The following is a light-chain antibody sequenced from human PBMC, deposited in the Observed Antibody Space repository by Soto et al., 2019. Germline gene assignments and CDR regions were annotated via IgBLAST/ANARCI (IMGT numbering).Light chain of an antibody. Sequence: EIMMTQSPANVSVFPGERATLSCMASQSIDSVLAWYQQKPGHVPRLLIYGASTRATGVPARFSGSGSGTEFTLTIISLQSDDFAVYYCQQYSHWRTFGPGTKVEIK. V-gene: IGKV3-15*01. CDR1: QSIDSV. CDR2: GAS. J-gene: IGKJ1*01. CDR3: QQYSHWRT.